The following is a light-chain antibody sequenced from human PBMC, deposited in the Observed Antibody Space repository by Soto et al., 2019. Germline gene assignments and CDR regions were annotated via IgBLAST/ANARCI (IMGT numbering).Light chain of an antibody. CDR1: SCNIGAGYD. J-gene: IGLJ1*01. V-gene: IGLV1-40*01. Sequence: QSVLTQRPSVSGAPGQRVTISCTGSSCNIGAGYDVHWYQQLPGTAPKLLIYGNSNRPSGVPDRFSGSKSGTSASLAITGLQAEDEADYYCQSYDSSLSGYVFGTGTKLTVL. CDR2: GNS. CDR3: QSYDSSLSGYV.